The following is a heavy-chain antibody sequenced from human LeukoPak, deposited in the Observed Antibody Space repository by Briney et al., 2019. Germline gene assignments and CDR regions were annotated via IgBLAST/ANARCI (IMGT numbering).Heavy chain of an antibody. CDR3: ARGFAPSRNDAFDI. CDR1: GGSINSSSYY. V-gene: IGHV4-39*01. CDR2: IYYSGST. D-gene: IGHD3-10*01. J-gene: IGHJ3*02. Sequence: PSETLSLTCTVSGGSINSSSYYWGWIRQPPGKGLEWIGTIYYSGSTYYNPSLKSRVTISVDTSKNQFSLKLSSVTASDTAVYYCARGFAPSRNDAFDIWGQGTMVTVSS.